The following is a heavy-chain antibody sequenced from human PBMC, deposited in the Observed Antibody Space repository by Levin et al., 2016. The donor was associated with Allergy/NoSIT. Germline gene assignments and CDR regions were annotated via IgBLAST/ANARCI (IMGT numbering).Heavy chain of an antibody. CDR1: GYNFATYW. CDR2: IYPDDSDT. V-gene: IGHV5-51*01. J-gene: IGHJ6*02. Sequence: GESLKISCKASGYNFATYWIGWVRQMPGKGLEWMGIIYPDDSDTRYSPSFQGQVTISADKSISTAYLQWSSLEASDTAMYYCARPGGGPDDYADYGSYGMDVWGQGTTVTVTS. CDR3: ARPGGGPDDYADYGSYGMDV. D-gene: IGHD4-17*01.